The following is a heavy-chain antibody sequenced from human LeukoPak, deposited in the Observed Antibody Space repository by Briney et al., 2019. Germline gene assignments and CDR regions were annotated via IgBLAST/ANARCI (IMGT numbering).Heavy chain of an antibody. J-gene: IGHJ5*02. CDR1: GYTFTSYI. CDR3: ARGRDTERLDWFDP. CDR2: IRTHNGDK. D-gene: IGHD3-9*01. Sequence: GASVKVSCKTSGYTFTSYIITWVRQAPGQGLEWMGWIRTHNGDKAYAQKLQGRVTLTTDTSTSTAYMELRSLTSDDTAVYYCARGRDTERLDWFDPWGQGNLVTVSS. V-gene: IGHV1-18*01.